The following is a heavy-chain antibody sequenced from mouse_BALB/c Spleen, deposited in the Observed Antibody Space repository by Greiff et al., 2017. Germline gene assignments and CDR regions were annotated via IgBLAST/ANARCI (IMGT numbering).Heavy chain of an antibody. D-gene: IGHD1-2*01. CDR3: AIHYYGYYFDY. CDR2: ISTYYGDA. J-gene: IGHJ2*01. V-gene: IGHV1S137*01. Sequence: QVQLQQSGAELVRPGVSVKISCKGSGYTFTDYAMHWVKQSHAKSLEWIGVISTYYGDASYNQKFKGKATMTVDKSSSTAYMELARLTSEDSAIYYCAIHYYGYYFDYWGQGTTLTVSS. CDR1: GYTFTDYA.